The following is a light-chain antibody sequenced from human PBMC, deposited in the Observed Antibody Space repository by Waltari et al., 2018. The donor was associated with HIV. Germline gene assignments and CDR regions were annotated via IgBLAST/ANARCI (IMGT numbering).Light chain of an antibody. J-gene: IGLJ3*02. Sequence: QSVLTQPPSVSAAPGQKVTISCPGSSPNIGNNYVSWYQQLPGTAPKLLIYDSDKRPSGIPDRFSGSKSGTSATLGITGLQTGDEADYYCGTWDSSLSAGVFGAGTKLTVL. CDR1: SPNIGNNY. V-gene: IGLV1-51*01. CDR3: GTWDSSLSAGV. CDR2: DSD.